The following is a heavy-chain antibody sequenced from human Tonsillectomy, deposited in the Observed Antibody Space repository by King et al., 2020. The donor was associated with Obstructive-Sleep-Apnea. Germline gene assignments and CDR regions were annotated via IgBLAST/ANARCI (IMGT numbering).Heavy chain of an antibody. V-gene: IGHV3-74*02. D-gene: IGHD1-26*01. Sequence: VQLVQSGGGLLQPGGSLRLSCAASGFTFSSYWMHWVRQAPGKGLVWVSRIDSEGSSTTYADSVKGRFTISRDNAKNTLFLQMNSLRAEDTAVYYCARFGSYHNALDIWGQGTMVTVSS. CDR2: IDSEGSST. J-gene: IGHJ3*02. CDR1: GFTFSSYW. CDR3: ARFGSYHNALDI.